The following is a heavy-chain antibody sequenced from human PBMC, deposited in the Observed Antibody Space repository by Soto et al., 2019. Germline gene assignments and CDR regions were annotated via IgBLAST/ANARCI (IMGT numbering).Heavy chain of an antibody. CDR2: ISGSGGSP. J-gene: IGHJ4*02. V-gene: IGHV3-23*01. CDR1: GFSFSTYT. CDR3: AKARCTTSNCYVPDY. Sequence: GGSLRLSCAASGFSFSTYTMSWVRRAPGKGLEWVSAISGSGGSPSYADSVQGRFTISRDNPRKTLYLQMNSLRAEDTAVYYCAKARCTTSNCYVPDYWGQGTLVTVSS. D-gene: IGHD2-8*01.